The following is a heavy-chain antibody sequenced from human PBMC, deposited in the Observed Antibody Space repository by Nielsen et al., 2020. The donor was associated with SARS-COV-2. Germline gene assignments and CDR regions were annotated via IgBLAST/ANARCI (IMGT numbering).Heavy chain of an antibody. J-gene: IGHJ2*01. CDR2: ISSNGGST. Sequence: GESLKISCAASGFTFSSYAMHWVRQAPGKGLEYVSAISSNGGSTYYANSVKGRFTISRDNSKNTLYLQMGSLRAEDMAVYYCARDLHDRSIWYFDLWGRGTLVTVSS. CDR1: GFTFSSYA. V-gene: IGHV3-64*01. CDR3: ARDLHDRSIWYFDL. D-gene: IGHD3-10*01.